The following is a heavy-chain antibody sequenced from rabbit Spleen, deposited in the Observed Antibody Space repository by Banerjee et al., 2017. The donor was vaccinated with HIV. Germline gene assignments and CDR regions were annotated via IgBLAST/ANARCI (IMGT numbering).Heavy chain of an antibody. D-gene: IGHD6-1*01. Sequence: QSLEESGGGLVKPGASLTLTCTASGFSFSGSHYMCWVRQAPGKGLEWIACIYTGDSDNTYYANWAKGRFTISKTSTTVTLQMTSLTAADTATYFCARRPDYDGYGYALWGQGTLVTVS. V-gene: IGHV1S40*01. CDR1: GFSFSGSHY. J-gene: IGHJ4*01. CDR2: IYTGDSDNT. CDR3: ARRPDYDGYGYAL.